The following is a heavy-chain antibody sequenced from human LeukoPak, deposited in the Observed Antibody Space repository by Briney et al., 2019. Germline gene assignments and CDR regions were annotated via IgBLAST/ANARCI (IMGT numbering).Heavy chain of an antibody. V-gene: IGHV4-39*01. CDR2: IYYSGST. J-gene: IGHJ5*02. CDR3: ARRGIGDYVWGSYGNWFDP. CDR1: GGSISSSSYY. D-gene: IGHD3-16*01. Sequence: PSETLSLTCTVSGGSISSSSYYWGWIRQPPGKGLEWIGSIYYSGSTYYNPSLKSRVTISVDTSKNQFSLKLSSVTAADTAVYYCARRGIGDYVWGSYGNWFDPWGQGTLVTVSS.